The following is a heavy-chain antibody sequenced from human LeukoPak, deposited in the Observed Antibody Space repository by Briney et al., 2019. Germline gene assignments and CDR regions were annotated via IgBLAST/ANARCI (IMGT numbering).Heavy chain of an antibody. D-gene: IGHD2-15*01. CDR2: VSSSGDNT. Sequence: GGSLRLSCAASGFTFSDYYMSWIRQTPGKGLEWVSTVSSSGDNTYYADSVKGRFIISRDTSKNTMYLQMNSLRAEDTAVYYCAKVLASRWFFDYWGQGTLVTVSS. V-gene: IGHV3-23*01. J-gene: IGHJ4*02. CDR1: GFTFSDYY. CDR3: AKVLASRWFFDY.